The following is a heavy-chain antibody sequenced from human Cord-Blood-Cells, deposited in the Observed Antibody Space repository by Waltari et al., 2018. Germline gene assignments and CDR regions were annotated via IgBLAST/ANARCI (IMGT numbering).Heavy chain of an antibody. V-gene: IGHV1-2*04. D-gene: IGHD1-26*01. Sequence: PGASVKVSCKASGYTFAGYYMHWVRHAPGQGLEWMGWINPTSGGTNYAQKFQGWVTMTRDTSISTAYMELSRLRSDDTAVYYCARSQLGWELLLADAFDIWGQGTMVTVSS. CDR1: GYTFAGYY. J-gene: IGHJ3*02. CDR3: ARSQLGWELLLADAFDI. CDR2: INPTSGGT.